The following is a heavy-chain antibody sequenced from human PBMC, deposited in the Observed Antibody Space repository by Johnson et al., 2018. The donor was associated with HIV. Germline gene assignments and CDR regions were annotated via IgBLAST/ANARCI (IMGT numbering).Heavy chain of an antibody. Sequence: VQLVESGGGLVQPGGSLRLSCAASGFTVSSNYMSWVRQAPGKGLAWVSVIYSGGSTYYADSVTGRFTISRDNSDNTLYLQMNSLRAEDTAVYYCAKAYYYDSSGYDAFDIWGQGTMVTVSS. J-gene: IGHJ3*02. CDR3: AKAYYYDSSGYDAFDI. CDR1: GFTVSSNY. CDR2: IYSGGST. V-gene: IGHV3-66*01. D-gene: IGHD3-22*01.